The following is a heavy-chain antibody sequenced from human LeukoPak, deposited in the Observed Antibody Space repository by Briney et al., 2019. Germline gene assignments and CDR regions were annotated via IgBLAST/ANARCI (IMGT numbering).Heavy chain of an antibody. D-gene: IGHD3-22*01. Sequence: QSGGSLRLSCAASGFTLSGYFMSWVRQAPGEGLEWVASMKGDGSEKYYVDSVKGRFTISRDNAKNSLYLQMNSLRAEDTAVYYCARDRGWRSSGYYLYYFDFWGQGTLVTVSS. J-gene: IGHJ4*02. CDR1: GFTLSGYF. CDR3: ARDRGWRSSGYYLYYFDF. CDR2: MKGDGSEK. V-gene: IGHV3-7*01.